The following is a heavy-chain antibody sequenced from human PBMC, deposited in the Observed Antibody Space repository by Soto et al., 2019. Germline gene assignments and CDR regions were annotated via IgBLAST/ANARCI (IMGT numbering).Heavy chain of an antibody. CDR2: INAGNGNT. J-gene: IGHJ3*02. CDR3: ARLGKYYDILAGYYSDAFYI. Sequence: ASVKVSCKASGYTFTSYAMHWERQAPGQRLEWMGWINAGNGNTKYSQKFQGRVTITRDTSASTAYLELSSLRSEDTAVYYCARLGKYYDILAGYYSDAFYIWGQGTMVTVSS. V-gene: IGHV1-3*01. CDR1: GYTFTSYA. D-gene: IGHD3-9*01.